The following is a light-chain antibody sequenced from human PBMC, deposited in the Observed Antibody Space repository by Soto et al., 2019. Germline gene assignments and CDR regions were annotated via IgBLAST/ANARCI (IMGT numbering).Light chain of an antibody. V-gene: IGKV1-5*01. Sequence: DIQMTQSPSTLSASVGDRVTITCRASQSISSWLAWYQQKPGKAPKLLIYDASSLESGVPSRFSGSGSGTEFTLTISSLQPDDFATYYCQQYNSYSALTCGGGTKVEIK. J-gene: IGKJ4*01. CDR3: QQYNSYSALT. CDR1: QSISSW. CDR2: DAS.